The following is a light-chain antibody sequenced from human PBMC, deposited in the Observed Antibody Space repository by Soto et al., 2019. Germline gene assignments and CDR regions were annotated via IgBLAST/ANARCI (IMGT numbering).Light chain of an antibody. CDR3: QQYGSSPYT. CDR2: GAS. V-gene: IGKV3-20*01. CDR1: QSVSDSS. Sequence: EIVLTQSPGTLSLSPGERATLSCRASQSVSDSSLAWYQQKPGQAPRLLISGASSRATGIPDRFSGSGSGTDFTLTISRLEPEAFAVYYCQQYGSSPYTFGQGTKLEIK. J-gene: IGKJ2*01.